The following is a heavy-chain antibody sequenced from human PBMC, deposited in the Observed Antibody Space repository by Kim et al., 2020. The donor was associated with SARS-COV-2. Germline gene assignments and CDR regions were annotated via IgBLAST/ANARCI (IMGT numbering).Heavy chain of an antibody. D-gene: IGHD1-26*01. CDR2: INPRGGST. V-gene: IGHV1-46*01. Sequence: ASVKVSCKASGYTFTSYYMLWVRQAPGQGLEWLGIINPRGGSTSYAQKLQGRVTMTRDTSTSTAYMELSSLRSEDTAVYYCARDLSSLGVGANLLIHHY. CDR3: ARDLSSLGVGANLLIHHY. J-gene: IGHJ4*01. CDR1: GYTFTSYY.